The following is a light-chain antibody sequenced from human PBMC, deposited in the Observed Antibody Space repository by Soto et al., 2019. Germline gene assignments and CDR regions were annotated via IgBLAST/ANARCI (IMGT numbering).Light chain of an antibody. J-gene: IGKJ4*01. Sequence: EIVLTQSPGTLSLSPGEKATLSCRASQNVSSSYLAWYQQKPGQAPRLLIYGASSRATGIPDRFSGSGSGTDFTLTISRLEPEDFAVYYCQQYGSSPPLTFGGGTKVDIK. V-gene: IGKV3-20*01. CDR3: QQYGSSPPLT. CDR1: QNVSSSY. CDR2: GAS.